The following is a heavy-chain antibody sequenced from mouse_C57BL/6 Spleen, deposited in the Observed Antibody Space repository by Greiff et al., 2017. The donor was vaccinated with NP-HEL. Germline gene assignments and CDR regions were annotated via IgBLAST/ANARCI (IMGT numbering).Heavy chain of an antibody. CDR2: IYPGSGST. Sequence: QVKLQQPGAELVKPGASVKMSCKASGYTFTSYWITWVKQRPGQGLEWIGDIYPGSGSTNYNEKFKSKATLTVDTSSSTAYMQLSSLTSEDSAVYYCARSNWEDAWFAYWGQGTLVTVSA. J-gene: IGHJ3*01. CDR1: GYTFTSYW. CDR3: ARSNWEDAWFAY. V-gene: IGHV1-55*01. D-gene: IGHD4-1*01.